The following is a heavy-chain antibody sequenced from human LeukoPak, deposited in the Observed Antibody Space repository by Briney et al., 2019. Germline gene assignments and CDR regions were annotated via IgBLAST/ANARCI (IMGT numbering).Heavy chain of an antibody. CDR1: GFTFSTFW. J-gene: IGHJ4*02. CDR2: INSDGSST. D-gene: IGHD6-6*01. CDR3: AKLGTGSISSSSGFDY. Sequence: GGSLRLSCAASGFTFSTFWMHWVRQAPGKGLVWVSGINSDGSSTTYADSVKGRFTISRDNAKNTLYLQMNSLRAEDTAVYYCAKLGTGSISSSSGFDYWGQGTLVTVSS. V-gene: IGHV3-74*03.